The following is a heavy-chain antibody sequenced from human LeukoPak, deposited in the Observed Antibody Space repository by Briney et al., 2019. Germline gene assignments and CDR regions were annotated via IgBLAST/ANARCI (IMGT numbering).Heavy chain of an antibody. CDR1: GFTFSSYE. Sequence: GGSLRLSCAASGFTFSSYEINWVRQAPGKGLEWVSYISSSGSTIYYADSVKGRFTISRDNAKNSLYLQMNSLRAEDTAVYYCARDPFGSRFGELFAPHFDYWGQGTLVTVSS. CDR3: ARDPFGSRFGELFAPHFDY. J-gene: IGHJ4*02. V-gene: IGHV3-48*03. CDR2: ISSSGSTI. D-gene: IGHD3-10*01.